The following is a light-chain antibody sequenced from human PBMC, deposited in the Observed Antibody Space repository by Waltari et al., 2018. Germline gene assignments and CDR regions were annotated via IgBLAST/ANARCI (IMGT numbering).Light chain of an antibody. CDR2: GAS. CDR3: QQYYFTPYT. V-gene: IGKV1-NL1*01. CDR1: QGIINS. Sequence: DIQMTQSPSSLSASVGDRVTITCRASQGIINSLAWYQQKPGKAPKLRLYGASRLESGVPPRFSGSGSGTDYTLTISSLQPDDFATYYCQQYYFTPYTFGQGTKLDIK. J-gene: IGKJ2*01.